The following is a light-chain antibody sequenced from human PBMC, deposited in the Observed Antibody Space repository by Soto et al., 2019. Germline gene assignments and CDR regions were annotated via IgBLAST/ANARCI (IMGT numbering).Light chain of an antibody. J-gene: IGLJ2*01. CDR2: STN. Sequence: QTVVTQETSFSVSPGGTVTLTCGLSSGSVSATYYPSWYQQTPGQAPRTLIYSTNTRSSGVPDRFSGSILGNKAALTITGAQADDESDYYCVLYMGSGIPVFGGGTKLTVL. CDR3: VLYMGSGIPV. V-gene: IGLV8-61*01. CDR1: SGSVSATYY.